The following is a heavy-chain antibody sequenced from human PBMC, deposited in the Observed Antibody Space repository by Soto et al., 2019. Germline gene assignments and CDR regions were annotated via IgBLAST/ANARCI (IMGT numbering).Heavy chain of an antibody. Sequence: QVQLVQSGAEVTKPGASVKLSCKASGYTFTSYYIHWVRQAPGQGLEWVAMINPGGGRTKNAQMFQGRVTLTRDTSTGTVDMELSSLTSADTAGYYCARGPSCGGDCYLFDYWGQGSLVTVSS. D-gene: IGHD2-21*02. J-gene: IGHJ4*02. V-gene: IGHV1-46*01. CDR3: ARGPSCGGDCYLFDY. CDR1: GYTFTSYY. CDR2: INPGGGRT.